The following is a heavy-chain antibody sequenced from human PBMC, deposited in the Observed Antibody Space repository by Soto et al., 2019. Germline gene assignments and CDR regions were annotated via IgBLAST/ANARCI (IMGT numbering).Heavy chain of an antibody. Sequence: QVQLVQSGAEVKKPGASVKVSCKASGYTFTTYGMSWVRQAPGQGLDWMGWISTYNGNTKYAERLQGRETMPTDTTQSTAYMELRSLTSDDTAVYYCARGPTDYYDNSGNYFLDYWGQGTLVTVSS. V-gene: IGHV1-18*01. J-gene: IGHJ4*02. CDR3: ARGPTDYYDNSGNYFLDY. CDR1: GYTFTTYG. CDR2: ISTYNGNT. D-gene: IGHD3-22*01.